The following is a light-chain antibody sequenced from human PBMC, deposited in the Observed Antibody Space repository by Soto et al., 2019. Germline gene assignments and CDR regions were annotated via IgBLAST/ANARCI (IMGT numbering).Light chain of an antibody. J-gene: IGLJ2*01. Sequence: SYELTQPPSVSVSPGQTARITCSGDAFPQQSVHWYHQKAGQAPVLVIYEDTARPSGIPERFSGSTSGTTVTLTISGVQAEDEADYYCQTADSSGMVFGGGTKLTVL. CDR2: EDT. V-gene: IGLV3-25*03. CDR1: AFPQQS. CDR3: QTADSSGMV.